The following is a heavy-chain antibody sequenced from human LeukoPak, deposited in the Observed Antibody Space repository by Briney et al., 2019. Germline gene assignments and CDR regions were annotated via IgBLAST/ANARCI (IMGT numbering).Heavy chain of an antibody. CDR1: GFTFDDYA. CDR3: ATQTRRGSYYFYYYYMDV. Sequence: PGGSLRLSCAASGFTFDDYAMHWVRQAPGKGLEWVSLISGDGGSTYYADSVKGRFTISRDNSKNSLYLQMNSLRTEDTALYYCATQTRRGSYYFYYYYMDVWGKGTTVTVSS. CDR2: ISGDGGST. J-gene: IGHJ6*03. V-gene: IGHV3-43*02. D-gene: IGHD1-26*01.